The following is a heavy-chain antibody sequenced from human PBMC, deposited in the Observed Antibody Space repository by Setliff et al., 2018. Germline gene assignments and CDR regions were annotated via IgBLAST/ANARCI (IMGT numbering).Heavy chain of an antibody. J-gene: IGHJ4*02. Sequence: VASVKVSCKASGYTFTRYGISWVRQAPGQGLEWMAYINTNNGDKYYAQNVQGRVTMTTDTSTSTAYMELRNLRSDDTAFYYCARDADYYDTCEYPIVDYWGQGTLVTVSS. D-gene: IGHD3-22*01. CDR1: GYTFTRYG. CDR2: INTNNGDK. V-gene: IGHV1-18*01. CDR3: ARDADYYDTCEYPIVDY.